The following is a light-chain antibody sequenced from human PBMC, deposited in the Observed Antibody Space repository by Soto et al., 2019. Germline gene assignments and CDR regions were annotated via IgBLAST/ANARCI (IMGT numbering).Light chain of an antibody. V-gene: IGLV2-14*01. Sequence: QSVLTQPASVSGSPGQSITISCTGTSSDVGGYNYVSWYQQHPGKAPKLMIYEVSNRPSGVSNRCSGSKSGNTASLTISGLQAEDEADYYCSSYTSSSTFYVFGTGTKVTVL. J-gene: IGLJ1*01. CDR1: SSDVGGYNY. CDR3: SSYTSSSTFYV. CDR2: EVS.